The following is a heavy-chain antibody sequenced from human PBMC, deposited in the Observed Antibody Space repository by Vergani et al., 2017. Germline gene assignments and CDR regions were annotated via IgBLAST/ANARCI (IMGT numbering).Heavy chain of an antibody. CDR2: IYSGGST. CDR3: ARELYYYDSSGYYQRYFDY. Sequence: EVQLLESGGGLIQPGGSLRLSCAASGFTVSSNYMSWVRQAPGKGLEWVSVIYSGGSTYYADSVKGRFTISRDNSKNTLYLQMNSLRAEDTAVYYCARELYYYDSSGYYQRYFDYWGQGTLVTVSS. D-gene: IGHD3-22*01. V-gene: IGHV3-53*01. J-gene: IGHJ4*02. CDR1: GFTVSSNY.